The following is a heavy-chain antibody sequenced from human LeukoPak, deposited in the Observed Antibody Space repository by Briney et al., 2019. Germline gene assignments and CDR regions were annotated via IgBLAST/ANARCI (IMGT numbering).Heavy chain of an antibody. CDR1: GFTFSGYD. J-gene: IGHJ4*02. D-gene: IGHD3-9*01. CDR2: ISGSGGST. V-gene: IGHV3-23*01. Sequence: PGGSLRLSCTASGFTFSGYDMSWVRQAPGKGLEWVSTISGSGGSTYYADSVKGRFTISRDNSKNTLYLQMNSLRAEETAVYYCAKDFHLRYFDYWGQGTLVTVSS. CDR3: AKDFHLRYFDY.